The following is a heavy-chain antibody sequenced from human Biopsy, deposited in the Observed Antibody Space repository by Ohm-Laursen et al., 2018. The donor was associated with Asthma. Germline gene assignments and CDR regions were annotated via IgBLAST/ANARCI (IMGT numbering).Heavy chain of an antibody. CDR1: GGSFDTYA. CDR2: ILPIFGTA. CDR3: ARAIHGGNSDRLDFYYYGLDI. Sequence: TEKVSCKASGGSFDTYAISWLRQAPGQGLEWMGGILPIFGTADYAQKFQARVTISADESTSTVYMELSSLRSEDTAVYYCARAIHGGNSDRLDFYYYGLDIWGQGTTVTVSS. D-gene: IGHD4-23*01. J-gene: IGHJ6*02. V-gene: IGHV1-69*13.